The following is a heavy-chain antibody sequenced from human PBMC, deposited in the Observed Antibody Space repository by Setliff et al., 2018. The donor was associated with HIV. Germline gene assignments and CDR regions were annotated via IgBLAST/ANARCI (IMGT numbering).Heavy chain of an antibody. D-gene: IGHD6-19*01. Sequence: ASVKVSCKASGYNFSSNGISWVRQAPGQGLEWMGWISSYNGNTKYAQKVQDRVTMTKDTSTSTAYMELRSLRSDDTAAYYCARVSRSGWFFDWWGQGSLVTVSS. CDR2: ISSYNGNT. CDR1: GYNFSSNG. CDR3: ARVSRSGWFFDW. J-gene: IGHJ4*02. V-gene: IGHV1-18*01.